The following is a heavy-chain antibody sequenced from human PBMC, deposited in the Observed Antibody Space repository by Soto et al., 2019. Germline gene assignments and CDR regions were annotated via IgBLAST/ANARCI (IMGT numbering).Heavy chain of an antibody. CDR3: ANIQTGPTDY. J-gene: IGHJ4*02. Sequence: QVQVVESGGGVVQPGRSLRLSCAASGFTFSSYGMHWVRQAPGKGLEWVADIWYDGTKKHYADSVKGRFSISRDNSKNTVDLQMNSLRAEDTAVYYCANIQTGPTDYWGQGTLVTVSS. CDR1: GFTFSSYG. D-gene: IGHD1-1*01. CDR2: IWYDGTKK. V-gene: IGHV3-33*03.